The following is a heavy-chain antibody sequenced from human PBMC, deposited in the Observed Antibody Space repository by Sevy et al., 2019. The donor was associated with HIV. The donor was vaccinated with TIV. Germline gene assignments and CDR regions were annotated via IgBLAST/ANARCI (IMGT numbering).Heavy chain of an antibody. CDR3: ARDVALPHIVVVVDASLAPFDI. CDR2: ISGYSGNT. Sequence: ASVKVSCKASGYTFTSYGITWVRQAPGQGLEWMGWISGYSGNTNYAQTFQGRVTMTTDTSTSTAYMELRSLRSDDTAVYYCARDVALPHIVVVVDASLAPFDIWGQGTMVTVSS. J-gene: IGHJ3*02. CDR1: GYTFTSYG. D-gene: IGHD2-15*01. V-gene: IGHV1-18*01.